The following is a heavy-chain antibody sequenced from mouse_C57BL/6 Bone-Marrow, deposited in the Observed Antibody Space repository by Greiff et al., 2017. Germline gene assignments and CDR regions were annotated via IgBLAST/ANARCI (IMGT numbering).Heavy chain of an antibody. CDR1: GFTFSSYT. CDR2: ISGGGGNT. Sequence: EVKVEESGGGLVKPGGSLKLSCAASGFTFSSYTMSWVRQTPEKRLEWVATISGGGGNTYYPDSVKGRFTISRDNAKNTLYLQMSSLRSEDTALYYCATLYDYDGGFAYWGQGTLVTVSA. V-gene: IGHV5-9*01. CDR3: ATLYDYDGGFAY. D-gene: IGHD2-4*01. J-gene: IGHJ3*01.